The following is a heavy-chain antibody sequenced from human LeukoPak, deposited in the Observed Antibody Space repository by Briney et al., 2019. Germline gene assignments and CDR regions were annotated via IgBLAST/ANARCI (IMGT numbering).Heavy chain of an antibody. CDR1: GFTFRIYS. Sequence: GGSLTLSCAASGFTFRIYSMNWVRQPPGGGLEWVSYIESYSSPIYYVDSVKGRFTMSRENAKNSLFLQMNNLRVEDTAIYYCARATRNGYDYWGQGTLVTVSS. CDR2: IESYSSPI. J-gene: IGHJ4*02. CDR3: ARATRNGYDY. D-gene: IGHD5-24*01. V-gene: IGHV3-48*04.